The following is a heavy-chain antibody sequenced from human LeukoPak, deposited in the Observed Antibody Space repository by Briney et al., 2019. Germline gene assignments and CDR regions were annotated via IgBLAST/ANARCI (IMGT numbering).Heavy chain of an antibody. CDR1: GFTFSSYA. J-gene: IGHJ2*01. CDR3: ARDSPRGYSYGPNWYFDL. Sequence: GGSLRLSCAASGFTFSSYAMHWVRQAPGKGLEWVAVISYDGSNKYYADSVKGRFTISRDNSKNTLYLQMNSLRAEDTAVYYCARDSPRGYSYGPNWYFDLWGRGTLVTVSS. D-gene: IGHD5-18*01. V-gene: IGHV3-30-3*01. CDR2: ISYDGSNK.